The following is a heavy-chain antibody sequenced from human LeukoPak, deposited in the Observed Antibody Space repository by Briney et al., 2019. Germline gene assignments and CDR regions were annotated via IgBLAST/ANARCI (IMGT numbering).Heavy chain of an antibody. D-gene: IGHD4-17*01. CDR2: IKQDGSEK. CDR1: GFIFSTHW. J-gene: IGHJ4*02. CDR3: VRYRDGEYDF. V-gene: IGHV3-7*01. Sequence: PGGSLGLSCAGSGFIFSTHWMIWVRQAPGKGLEWVANIKQDGSEKYYVDSVKGRFTISRDNTKSSMYLEMNSLRAEDTAVYYCVRYRDGEYDFWGQGTLVTVSS.